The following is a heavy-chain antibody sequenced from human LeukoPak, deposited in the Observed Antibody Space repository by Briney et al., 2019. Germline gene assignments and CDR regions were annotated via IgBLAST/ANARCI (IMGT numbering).Heavy chain of an antibody. CDR1: GFTFSSYS. Sequence: GGSLRLSCAASGFTFSSYSMNWVRQAPGKGLEWVSSISSSRRYIYYADSVKGRFTISRDNAKNSLYLQMNSLRAEDTAVYYCARDSGFDYWGQGTLVTVSS. CDR2: ISSSRRYI. V-gene: IGHV3-21*01. J-gene: IGHJ4*02. CDR3: ARDSGFDY.